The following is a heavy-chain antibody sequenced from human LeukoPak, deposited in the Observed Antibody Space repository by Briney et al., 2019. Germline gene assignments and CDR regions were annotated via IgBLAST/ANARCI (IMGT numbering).Heavy chain of an antibody. D-gene: IGHD6-6*01. CDR3: AREQLHYYYMDV. CDR1: GFTFSSYE. V-gene: IGHV3-48*01. CDR2: ISSSSSTI. J-gene: IGHJ6*03. Sequence: GGSLRLSCAASGFTFSSYEMNWVRQAPGKGLEWVSYISSSSSTIYYADSVKGRFTISRDNAKNSLYLQMNSLRAEDTAVYYCAREQLHYYYMDVWGKGTTVTVSS.